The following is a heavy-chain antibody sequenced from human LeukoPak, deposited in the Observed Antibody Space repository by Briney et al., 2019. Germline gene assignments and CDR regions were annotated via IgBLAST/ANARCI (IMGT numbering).Heavy chain of an antibody. CDR1: GFTFSSYS. CDR3: ASLGDFWSGLYYFDY. V-gene: IGHV3-21*01. D-gene: IGHD3-3*01. CDR2: ISSSSSYI. J-gene: IGHJ4*02. Sequence: GGSLRLSCAASGFTFSSYSMNWVRKAPGKGLEWVSSISSSSSYIYYADSVKGRSTISRNNAKNSLYLQMNSLRAEDTAVYYCASLGDFWSGLYYFDYWGQGTLVTVSS.